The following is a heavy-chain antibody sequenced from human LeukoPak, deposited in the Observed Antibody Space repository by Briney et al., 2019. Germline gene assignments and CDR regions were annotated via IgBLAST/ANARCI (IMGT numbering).Heavy chain of an antibody. V-gene: IGHV3-30-3*01. Sequence: GGSLRLSCAASGFTFSSYAMHWVRQAPGKGLEWVAVISYDGSNKYYADSAKGRFTISRDNSKNTLYLQMNSLRAEDTVVYYCASIVVEDNWFDPWGQGTLVTVSS. CDR2: ISYDGSNK. J-gene: IGHJ5*02. CDR1: GFTFSSYA. CDR3: ASIVVEDNWFDP. D-gene: IGHD2-15*01.